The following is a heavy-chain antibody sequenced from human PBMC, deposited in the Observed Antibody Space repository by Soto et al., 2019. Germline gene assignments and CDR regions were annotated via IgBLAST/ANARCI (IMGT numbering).Heavy chain of an antibody. Sequence: QLQLQESGSGLVKPSQTLSLTCAVSGGSISSGGYSWSWIRQPPGKGLEWIGYIYHSGSTYYNPSLKSRVTIAVDRSKNQFSLKLSSVTAADTAVYYCARTTVTTTGGYFDYWGQGTLVTVSS. J-gene: IGHJ4*02. CDR1: GGSISSGGYS. V-gene: IGHV4-30-2*01. D-gene: IGHD4-4*01. CDR3: ARTTVTTTGGYFDY. CDR2: IYHSGST.